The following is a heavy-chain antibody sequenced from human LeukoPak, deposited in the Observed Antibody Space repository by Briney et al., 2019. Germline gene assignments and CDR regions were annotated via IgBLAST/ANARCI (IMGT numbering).Heavy chain of an antibody. J-gene: IGHJ5*02. CDR3: ARGSSSWYQGSFDP. Sequence: PSETLSLTCAVSGGSISSGGYSWSWIRQPPGKGLEWIGYIYHSGSTYYNPSLKSRVTTSVDRSKNQFSLKLSSVTAADTAVYYCARGSSSWYQGSFDPWGQGTLVTVSS. CDR1: GGSISSGGYS. CDR2: IYHSGST. V-gene: IGHV4-30-2*01. D-gene: IGHD6-13*01.